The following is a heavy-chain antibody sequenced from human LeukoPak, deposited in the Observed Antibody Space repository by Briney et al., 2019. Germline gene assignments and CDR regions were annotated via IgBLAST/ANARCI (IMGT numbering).Heavy chain of an antibody. J-gene: IGHJ4*02. Sequence: GGSLRLSCAASGFTFSRNAMSWVRQAPGKGLEWVSAISGSGTSTYYAVDVKGRFTVSRDNSQNTLYLKMKSLRAEDMAVYYCAKGYDSSGLFDYWGQGTLVTVSP. V-gene: IGHV3-23*01. CDR2: ISGSGTST. CDR3: AKGYDSSGLFDY. CDR1: GFTFSRNA. D-gene: IGHD3-22*01.